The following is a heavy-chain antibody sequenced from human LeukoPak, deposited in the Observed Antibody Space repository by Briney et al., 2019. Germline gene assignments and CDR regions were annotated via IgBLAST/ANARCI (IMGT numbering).Heavy chain of an antibody. CDR1: GGTFSSYA. V-gene: IGHV1-18*01. Sequence: ASVKVSCKASGGTFSSYAISWVRQAPGQGLEWMGWISAYNGNTNYAQKLQGRVTMTTDTSTSTAYMELRSLRSDDTAVYYCARDPSIAAAGGWFDPWGQGTLVTVSS. CDR2: ISAYNGNT. J-gene: IGHJ5*02. D-gene: IGHD6-13*01. CDR3: ARDPSIAAAGGWFDP.